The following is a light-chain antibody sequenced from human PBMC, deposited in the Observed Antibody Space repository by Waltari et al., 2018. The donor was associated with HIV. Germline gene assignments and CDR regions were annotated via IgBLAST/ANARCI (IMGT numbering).Light chain of an antibody. Sequence: NFVLTQPHSVSESPGKTVTISCARSSGNLANNQVPGYQQRPGSAPTPVIYEDTQRPSGVPDRFSGSIDTSSNSASLTIYELKTEDEADYYCQSYDQTIPCVFGTGTRLTVL. J-gene: IGLJ1*01. CDR3: QSYDQTIPCV. CDR2: EDT. CDR1: SGNLANNQ. V-gene: IGLV6-57*03.